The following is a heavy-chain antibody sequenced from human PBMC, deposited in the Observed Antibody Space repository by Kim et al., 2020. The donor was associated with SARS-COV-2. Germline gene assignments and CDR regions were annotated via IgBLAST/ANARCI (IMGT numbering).Heavy chain of an antibody. V-gene: IGHV4-39*07. CDR3: ARDVEQLARGMDV. Sequence: YNPSLKSRVTISVDTSKNQFSLKLSSVTAADTAVYYCARDVEQLARGMDVWGQGTTVTVSS. J-gene: IGHJ6*02. D-gene: IGHD6-6*01.